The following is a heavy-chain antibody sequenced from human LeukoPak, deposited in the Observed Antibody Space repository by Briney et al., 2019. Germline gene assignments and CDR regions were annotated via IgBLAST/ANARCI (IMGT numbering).Heavy chain of an antibody. V-gene: IGHV3-21*04. CDR3: ARSCSGGSCYPHYFDY. Sequence: GGSLRLSCAASGFTFSSYSMNWVRQAPGKGLEWVSSISSSSSYIYYADSVKGRFTISRDNAKNSLYLQMNSLRAEDTAVYYCARSCSGGSCYPHYFDYWGQGTLVTVSS. CDR1: GFTFSSYS. CDR2: ISSSSSYI. J-gene: IGHJ4*02. D-gene: IGHD2-15*01.